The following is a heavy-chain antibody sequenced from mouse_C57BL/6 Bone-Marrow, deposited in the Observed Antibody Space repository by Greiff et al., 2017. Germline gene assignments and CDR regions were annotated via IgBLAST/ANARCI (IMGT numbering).Heavy chain of an antibody. CDR3: ARDSSGYVFDY. Sequence: VQLQQSGAELVKPGASVKLSCKASGYTFTSYWMQWVKQRPGQGLEWIGEIDPSDSYTNYNQKFKGKATLTVETSSSTAYMQRSSLTSEDAAVYYCARDSSGYVFDYWGQGTTLTVSS. CDR2: IDPSDSYT. D-gene: IGHD3-2*02. V-gene: IGHV1-50*01. J-gene: IGHJ2*01. CDR1: GYTFTSYW.